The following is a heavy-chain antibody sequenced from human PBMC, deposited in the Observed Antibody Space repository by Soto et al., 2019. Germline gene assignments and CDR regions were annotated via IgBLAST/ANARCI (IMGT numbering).Heavy chain of an antibody. CDR2: ISSYNGNT. D-gene: IGHD3-10*01. V-gene: IGHV1-18*04. J-gene: IGHJ5*02. CDR1: GYTFTSYG. Sequence: ASVKVSCKASGYTFTSYGISWVRQAPGQGLEWMGWISSYNGNTNYAQKLQDRVTMTTDTSTSTAYMELRSLRSDEDTAVYYCARLGSPDGELFRFWFDPWGQGTLVTVSS. CDR3: ARLGSPDGELFRFWFDP.